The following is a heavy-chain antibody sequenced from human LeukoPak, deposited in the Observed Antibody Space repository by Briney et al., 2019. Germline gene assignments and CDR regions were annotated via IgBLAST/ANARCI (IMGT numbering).Heavy chain of an antibody. V-gene: IGHV3-7*03. D-gene: IGHD3-10*01. J-gene: IGHJ4*02. CDR2: IKQDESEK. CDR1: GFTFSSYW. Sequence: GGSLRLSCVASGFTFSSYWMSWVRQAPGKGLEWVANIKQDESEKYYVDSVKGRFTISRDNSKNTLYLQMNSLRAEDTAVYYCTRFGTFGELLYGDYWGQGTLVTVSS. CDR3: TRFGTFGELLYGDY.